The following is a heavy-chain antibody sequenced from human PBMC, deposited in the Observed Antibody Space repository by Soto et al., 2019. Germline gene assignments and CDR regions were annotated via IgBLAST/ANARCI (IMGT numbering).Heavy chain of an antibody. CDR1: GYTFTGYY. J-gene: IGHJ6*02. CDR3: ARNEVVVVPAARVFYYYGMDV. Sequence: ASVKVSCKASGYTFTGYYMHWVRQAPGQGLEWMGWINPNSGGTDYAQKFQGRVTMTRDTSISTAYMELSRLRSDDTAVYYCARNEVVVVPAARVFYYYGMDVWGQGTTVTVSS. V-gene: IGHV1-2*02. CDR2: INPNSGGT. D-gene: IGHD2-2*01.